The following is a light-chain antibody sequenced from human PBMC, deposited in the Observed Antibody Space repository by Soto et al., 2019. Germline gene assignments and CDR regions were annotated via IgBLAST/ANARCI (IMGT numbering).Light chain of an antibody. Sequence: SYELTQPPSVSVSPGQMARITCSGDALPKQYAYWYQQKPGQAPVLVIYKDSERPSGIPERFSGSSSGTTVTLTISGVQAEDEADYYCQAWDSSTPYVFGTGTKVTVL. CDR3: QAWDSSTPYV. CDR2: KDS. V-gene: IGLV3-25*03. J-gene: IGLJ1*01. CDR1: ALPKQY.